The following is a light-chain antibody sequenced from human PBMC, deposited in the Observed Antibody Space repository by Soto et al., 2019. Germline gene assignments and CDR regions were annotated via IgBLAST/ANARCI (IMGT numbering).Light chain of an antibody. CDR1: QSVSSSY. CDR2: GAS. CDR3: QQYGSSQWT. Sequence: EMVLTQSPGTLSLSPGERATLSCSASQSVSSSYLAWYQQKPGQAPRLLIYGASSRATGIPDRFSGSGSGTDFTLTISRLEPEDFAVYYCQQYGSSQWTFGQGTKVDI. J-gene: IGKJ1*01. V-gene: IGKV3-20*01.